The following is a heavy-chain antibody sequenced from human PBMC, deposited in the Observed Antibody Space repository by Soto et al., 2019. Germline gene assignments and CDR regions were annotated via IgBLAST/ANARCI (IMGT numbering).Heavy chain of an antibody. Sequence: QVQLVESGGGVVQPGTSLRLSCAASGVTFISYGMHWVRQAPGKGLEWVAVIWYDGTIKYYADSVKGRFTISRDNSKKTLYLQMNSLRVEDTAVYYCARAPSDYEPYYPYYAMDVWGQGTTVTVSS. J-gene: IGHJ6*02. CDR2: IWYDGTIK. CDR3: ARAPSDYEPYYPYYAMDV. CDR1: GVTFISYG. V-gene: IGHV3-33*01. D-gene: IGHD3-10*01.